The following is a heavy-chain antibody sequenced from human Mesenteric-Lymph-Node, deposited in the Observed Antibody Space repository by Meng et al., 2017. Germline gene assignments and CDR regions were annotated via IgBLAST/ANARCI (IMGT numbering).Heavy chain of an antibody. D-gene: IGHD7-27*01. CDR3: VRTRGSNWGLDQ. CDR2: MNSDASSP. J-gene: IGHJ4*02. Sequence: GESLKISCAASGFTVSSYWMHWVRQVPGKGLLWVSRMNSDASSPRYADSVRGRFTISSDYATNTLFLQMNSLSAEDTALYYCVRTRGSNWGLDQWGQGALVTVSS. V-gene: IGHV3-74*01. CDR1: GFTVSSYW.